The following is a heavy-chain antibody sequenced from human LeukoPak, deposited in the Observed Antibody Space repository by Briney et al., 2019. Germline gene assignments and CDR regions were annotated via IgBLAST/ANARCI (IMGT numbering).Heavy chain of an antibody. V-gene: IGHV3-21*01. Sequence: GGSLRLSCAASGFTFSSYSMNWVRQAPGKGLEWVSSISSSSSYICYADSVKGRFTISRDNAKNSLYLQMNSLRAEDTAVYYCASSLRSRVGDAFDIWGQGTMVTVSS. CDR3: ASSLRSRVGDAFDI. D-gene: IGHD1-26*01. CDR1: GFTFSSYS. J-gene: IGHJ3*02. CDR2: ISSSSSYI.